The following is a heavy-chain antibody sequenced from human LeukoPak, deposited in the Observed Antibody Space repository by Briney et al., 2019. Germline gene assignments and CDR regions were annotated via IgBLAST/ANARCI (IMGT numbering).Heavy chain of an antibody. CDR3: ARLRFDFWSGYTHPYFDY. V-gene: IGHV4-39*01. CDR1: GGSISSSSYS. Sequence: SETLSLTCTDSGGSISSSSYSWGWIRQPPGKGLEWIGSIYYSGTTYYNPSLKSRVTISVDTSKIQFSLKLSSVAATDTAVYFCARLRFDFWSGYTHPYFDYWGQGTLVTVSS. D-gene: IGHD3-3*01. CDR2: IYYSGTT. J-gene: IGHJ4*02.